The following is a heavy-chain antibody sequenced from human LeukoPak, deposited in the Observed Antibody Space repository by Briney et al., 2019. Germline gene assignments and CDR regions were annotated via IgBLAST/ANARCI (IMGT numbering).Heavy chain of an antibody. CDR1: GFTFSSYG. Sequence: PGGSLRLSCAASGFTFSSYGMSWVRQAPGKGLEWVSALSGSGGSTNYADSVKGRFTSSRDNSKNTLYLQMNSLRAEDTAVYYCAKDYYGSGSYDKFDYWGQGTLVTVSS. D-gene: IGHD3-10*01. J-gene: IGHJ4*02. CDR2: LSGSGGST. V-gene: IGHV3-23*01. CDR3: AKDYYGSGSYDKFDY.